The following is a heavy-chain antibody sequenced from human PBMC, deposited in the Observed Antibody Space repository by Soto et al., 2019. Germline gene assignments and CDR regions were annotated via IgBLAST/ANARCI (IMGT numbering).Heavy chain of an antibody. CDR3: ARLDGYNSFDY. D-gene: IGHD5-12*01. CDR2: IYHNGGT. Sequence: SETLFLTCAVSGDSISSGGYYWSWVRQPPGKGLEWIGYIYHNGGTYYNPSLKSRVTISVDRSKNQFSLKLSSVTAADAAVYYCARLDGYNSFDYWGQGTLVTVSS. V-gene: IGHV4-30-2*01. J-gene: IGHJ4*02. CDR1: GDSISSGGYY.